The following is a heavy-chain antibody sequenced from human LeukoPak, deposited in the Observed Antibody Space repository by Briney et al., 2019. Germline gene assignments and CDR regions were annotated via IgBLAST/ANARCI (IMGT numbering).Heavy chain of an antibody. J-gene: IGHJ4*02. CDR2: ISGSGGST. CDR3: AKETLAVTSYFDY. D-gene: IGHD4-17*01. CDR1: GFTFSSYA. Sequence: GGSLRLSCAASGFTFSSYAMSRVRQAPGKGREWVSAISGSGGSTYYADSVKGRFTISRDNSKNTLYLQMNSLRAEDTAVYYCAKETLAVTSYFDYWGQGTLVTVSS. V-gene: IGHV3-23*01.